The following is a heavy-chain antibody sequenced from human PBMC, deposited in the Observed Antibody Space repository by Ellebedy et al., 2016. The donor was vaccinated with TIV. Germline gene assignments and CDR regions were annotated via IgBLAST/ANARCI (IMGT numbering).Heavy chain of an antibody. CDR3: ATGPNQDFFDN. CDR2: IYYSGST. D-gene: IGHD1-14*01. Sequence: MPGGSLRLSCSVSYDSISSYYWSWIRQPPGKGLEWIGYIYYSGSTKYNPSLKSRGTISLDTSKNQLSLKLSSATAADTAVYYCATGPNQDFFDNWGRGTLVTVSS. V-gene: IGHV4-59*01. J-gene: IGHJ4*02. CDR1: YDSISSYY.